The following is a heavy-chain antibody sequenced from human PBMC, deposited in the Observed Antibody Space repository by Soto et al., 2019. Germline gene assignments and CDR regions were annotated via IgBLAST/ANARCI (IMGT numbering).Heavy chain of an antibody. CDR1: GGTFNSYS. V-gene: IGHV1-69*01. J-gene: IGHJ6*02. D-gene: IGHD2-2*01. CDR3: ARVGLRDCTSTSCNYSGMEV. CDR2: IIPIFGIE. Sequence: QVQLVQSGAEVKEPGSSVRVSCKASGGTFNSYSFNWVRQAPGEGPEWMGGIIPIFGIENYAQKLRDRVTINADESTSTAYMELRSLRSEDTAVYYCARVGLRDCTSTSCNYSGMEVWGQGTTVTVSS.